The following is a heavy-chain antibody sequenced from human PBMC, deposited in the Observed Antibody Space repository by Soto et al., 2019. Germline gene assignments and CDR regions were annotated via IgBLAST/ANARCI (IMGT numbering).Heavy chain of an antibody. V-gene: IGHV4-34*01. Sequence: SETLSLTCAVYGGSFSGYYWSWIRQPPGKGLEWIGEINHSGSTNYNPSLKSRVTISVDTSKNQFSLKLSSVTAADTAVYYCASYLEGYGAEAFDIWGQGTMVTVSS. D-gene: IGHD2-15*01. CDR2: INHSGST. CDR3: ASYLEGYGAEAFDI. J-gene: IGHJ3*02. CDR1: GGSFSGYY.